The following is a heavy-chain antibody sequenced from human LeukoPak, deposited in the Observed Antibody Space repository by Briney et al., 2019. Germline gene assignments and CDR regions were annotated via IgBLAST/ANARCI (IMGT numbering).Heavy chain of an antibody. Sequence: GGSLRLSCAASGFTFSSYSMNWVRQAPGKGLEWVANIYRDGSDKYYADSVKGRITISRDNAKNSLYLQMNSLRAEDTAVYYCARGVVVGGITGYLDYWGQGTLVTVSS. CDR1: GFTFSSYS. J-gene: IGHJ4*02. V-gene: IGHV3-7*03. D-gene: IGHD1-26*01. CDR3: ARGVVVGGITGYLDY. CDR2: IYRDGSDK.